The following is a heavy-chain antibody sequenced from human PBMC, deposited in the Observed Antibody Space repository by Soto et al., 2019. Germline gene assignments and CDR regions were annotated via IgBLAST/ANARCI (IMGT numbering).Heavy chain of an antibody. Sequence: GAAVKVSCKASGYTFTGYYMHWVRQAPGPGLEWMGLINPNSGGTNYAQKFQGRVTMTRDTSISTAYMELSRLRSDAAAVYYCAVELELRVNYYYYGMDVWGQGTTVTVSS. CDR1: GYTFTGYY. CDR2: INPNSGGT. V-gene: IGHV1-2*02. D-gene: IGHD1-7*01. J-gene: IGHJ6*02. CDR3: AVELELRVNYYYYGMDV.